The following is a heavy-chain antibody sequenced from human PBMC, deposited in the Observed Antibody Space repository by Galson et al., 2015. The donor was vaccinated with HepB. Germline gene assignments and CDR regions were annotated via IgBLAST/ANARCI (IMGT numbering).Heavy chain of an antibody. CDR3: ARLQGL. Sequence: QSGAEVKKPGESLKISCKGSGYSFTSYWIGWVRQMPGKGLEWIGYINYSGSTHYSPSLKSRVTISVDTSKNQFSLQLSSVTAADTAIYYCARLQGLWGQGTMVTVSS. CDR1: GYSFTSYW. V-gene: IGHV5-51*03. CDR2: INYSGST. J-gene: IGHJ3*01.